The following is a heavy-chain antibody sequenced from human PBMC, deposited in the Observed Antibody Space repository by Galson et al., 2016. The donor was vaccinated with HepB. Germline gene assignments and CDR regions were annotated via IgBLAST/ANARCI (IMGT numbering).Heavy chain of an antibody. Sequence: SLRLSCAASGFTFGSYVIHWVRQTPGKGLEWVSLIWYDGTNKYYADSVKGRFTISRDNSNNTLYLQMNCLRAEDTAVYYCARESPSYYDNSGYYYGFLDYWGQGTLVTVSS. CDR3: ARESPSYYDNSGYYYGFLDY. J-gene: IGHJ4*02. V-gene: IGHV3-33*01. CDR2: IWYDGTNK. D-gene: IGHD3-22*01. CDR1: GFTFGSYV.